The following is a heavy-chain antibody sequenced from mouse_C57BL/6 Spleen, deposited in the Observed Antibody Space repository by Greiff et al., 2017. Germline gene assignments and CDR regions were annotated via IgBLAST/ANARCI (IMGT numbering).Heavy chain of an antibody. V-gene: IGHV14-2*01. J-gene: IGHJ2*01. CDR3: ARVTTVVSSFDY. Sequence: DVKLVESGAELVKPGASVTLSCTASGFNINDYYMHWVKQRTEQGLAWIGRIDPEDGETKSAPNFQGLATLTADTASNTAYLQLSSLTSEDTAVYYCARVTTVVSSFDYWGQGTTLTVAS. CDR2: IDPEDGET. CDR1: GFNINDYY. D-gene: IGHD1-1*01.